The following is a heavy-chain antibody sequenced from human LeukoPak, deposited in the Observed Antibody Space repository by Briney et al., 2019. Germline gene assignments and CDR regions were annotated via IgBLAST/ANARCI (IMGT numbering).Heavy chain of an antibody. CDR1: GASISSYY. Sequence: SETLSLTCTVSGASISSYYWSWIRQPPGKGLEWIGRGSTSGGTNYNPSLKSRVTTSVETSKNQLSLQLRPVTAVDTTAYYYARDSYFGSGNYYIDYWGQGTLVTVS. J-gene: IGHJ4*02. CDR2: GSTSGGT. V-gene: IGHV4-4*07. D-gene: IGHD3-10*01. CDR3: ARDSYFGSGNYYIDY.